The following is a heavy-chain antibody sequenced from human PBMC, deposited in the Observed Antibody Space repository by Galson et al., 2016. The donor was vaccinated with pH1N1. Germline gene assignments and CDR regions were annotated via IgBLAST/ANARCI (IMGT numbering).Heavy chain of an antibody. CDR3: AKRGQRVYV. J-gene: IGHJ6*02. CDR2: ILDDGSRE. Sequence: SLRLSCAASGFIFRRFGMHWVRQTPDKGLEWVAVILDDGSREWYAESMKGRFTISRDNSKNTLYLQMNSLRAEDTAIYYCAKRGQRVYVWGQGTTVTVSS. V-gene: IGHV3-33*06. CDR1: GFIFRRFG.